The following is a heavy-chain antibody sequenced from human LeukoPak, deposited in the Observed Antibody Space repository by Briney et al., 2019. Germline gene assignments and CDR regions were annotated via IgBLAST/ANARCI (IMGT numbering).Heavy chain of an antibody. CDR3: ARGASSSQGDY. D-gene: IGHD6-6*01. CDR2: IYHSGST. CDR1: GYSISSGHY. Sequence: SETLSLTCTVSGYSISSGHYWGWIRQPPGKGVEWIGYIYHSGSTYYNPSLKSRVTISVDRSKNQFSLKLSSVTAADTAVYYCARGASSSQGDYWGQGTLVTVSS. V-gene: IGHV4-38-2*02. J-gene: IGHJ4*02.